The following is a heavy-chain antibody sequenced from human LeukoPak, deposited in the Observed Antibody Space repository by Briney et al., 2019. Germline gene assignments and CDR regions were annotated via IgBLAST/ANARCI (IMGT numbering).Heavy chain of an antibody. CDR2: INWNGGST. Sequence: GGSLRLSCAASGFTFDDYGMSWVRQAPGKGLEWVSGINWNGGSTGYADSVKGRFTISRDNAKNSLYLQMNSLRAEDTALYYCARELTYYYDSSGYSPGAFDIWGQGTRVTVYS. CDR1: GFTFDDYG. CDR3: ARELTYYYDSSGYSPGAFDI. V-gene: IGHV3-20*04. J-gene: IGHJ3*02. D-gene: IGHD3-22*01.